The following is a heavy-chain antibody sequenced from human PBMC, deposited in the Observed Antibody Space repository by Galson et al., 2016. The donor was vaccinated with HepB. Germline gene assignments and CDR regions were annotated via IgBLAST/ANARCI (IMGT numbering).Heavy chain of an antibody. D-gene: IGHD3-10*01. Sequence: QSGAEVTKPGESLRISCKGSGSNFANYWIGWVRQMSGRGLEWMGIIFPGDSDTRYSPSLEGQVTISADNSLSTAYLQWSSLTASDTATYYCARTISLLRGVVRGMDVWGQGTTATVSS. CDR2: IFPGDSDT. CDR3: ARTISLLRGVVRGMDV. V-gene: IGHV5-51*01. CDR1: GSNFANYW. J-gene: IGHJ6*02.